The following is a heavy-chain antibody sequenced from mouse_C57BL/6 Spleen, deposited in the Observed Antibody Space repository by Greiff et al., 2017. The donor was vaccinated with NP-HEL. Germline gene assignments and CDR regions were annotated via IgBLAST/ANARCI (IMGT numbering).Heavy chain of an antibody. D-gene: IGHD3-2*02. CDR2: IYPGSGNT. CDR3: ARRGSSGYSLDY. CDR1: GYTFTDYY. J-gene: IGHJ2*01. Sequence: VKVVESGAELVRPGASVKLSCKASGYTFTDYYINWVKQRPGQGLEWIARIYPGSGNTYYNEKFKGKATLTAEKSSSTAYMQLSSLTSEDSAVYFCARRGSSGYSLDYWGQGTTLTVSS. V-gene: IGHV1-76*01.